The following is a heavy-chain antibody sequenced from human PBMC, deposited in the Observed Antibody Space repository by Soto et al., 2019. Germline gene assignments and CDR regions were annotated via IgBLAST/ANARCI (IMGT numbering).Heavy chain of an antibody. CDR3: ARTYSGERYFDY. V-gene: IGHV4-4*02. CDR1: GASISSGW. J-gene: IGHJ4*02. CDR2: TLYSGRT. D-gene: IGHD2-21*01. Sequence: SETLSLTCAVSGASISSGWWTWVRQPPGKGLEWIGETLYSGRTNYNSSLNSRVTISIDKSKKQFSLKLSSVTAADTAVYYCARTYSGERYFDYWGQGTLVTVSS.